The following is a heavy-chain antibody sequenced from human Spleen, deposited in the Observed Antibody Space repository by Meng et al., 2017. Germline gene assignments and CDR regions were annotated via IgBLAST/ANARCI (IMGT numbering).Heavy chain of an antibody. Sequence: QVQLQQWGAGLLKPSETLSLTCAVYGGSISSGGYYWSWIRQHPGKGLEWIGYIYYSGSTYYNPSLKSRVTISVDTSKNQFSLKLSSVAAADTAVYYCARAHTGWYFDLWGRGTLVTVSS. D-gene: IGHD2-8*02. V-gene: IGHV4-31*11. CDR1: GGSISSGGYY. CDR3: ARAHTGWYFDL. J-gene: IGHJ2*01. CDR2: IYYSGST.